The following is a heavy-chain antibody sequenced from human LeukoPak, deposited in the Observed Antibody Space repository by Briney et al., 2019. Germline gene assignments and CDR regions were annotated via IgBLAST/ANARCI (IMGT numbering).Heavy chain of an antibody. Sequence: ASVKVSCKASGYTLTGYYMHWVRQAPGQGLEWMGWINPNSGGTNYAQKFQGRVTMTRDTSISTAYMELSRLRSDDTAVYYCARDSGTTGEVKFDPWGQGTLVTVSS. J-gene: IGHJ5*02. CDR2: INPNSGGT. D-gene: IGHD3-10*01. CDR3: ARDSGTTGEVKFDP. CDR1: GYTLTGYY. V-gene: IGHV1-2*02.